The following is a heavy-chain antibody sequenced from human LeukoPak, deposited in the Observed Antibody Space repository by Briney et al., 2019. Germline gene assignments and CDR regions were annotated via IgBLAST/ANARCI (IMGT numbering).Heavy chain of an antibody. V-gene: IGHV3-11*01. CDR2: ITSSGTTK. CDR1: GFTFNDYY. Sequence: PGGSLRLSCVASGFTFNDYYMRWVRQAPGKGLEGVSFITSSGTTKYYADPVRGRFTISRDNAKNSLYLYMNSLRDDATTVPSCAIQLSMIVVVPYFDYWGQGALVTVSA. J-gene: IGHJ4*02. D-gene: IGHD3-22*01. CDR3: AIQLSMIVVVPYFDY.